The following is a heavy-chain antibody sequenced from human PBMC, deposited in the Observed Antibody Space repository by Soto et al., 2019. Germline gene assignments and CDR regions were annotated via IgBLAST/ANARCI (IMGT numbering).Heavy chain of an antibody. V-gene: IGHV4-4*07. Sequence: SETLSLTCTVSGGSISSYYWSWIRQPAGKGLEWIGRIYTSGSTNYNPSLKSRATMSVDTSKNQFSLKLSSVTAADTAVYYCARDNTRNYYDSSGYYPDAFDIWGQGTMVTVSS. CDR3: ARDNTRNYYDSSGYYPDAFDI. J-gene: IGHJ3*02. D-gene: IGHD3-22*01. CDR2: IYTSGST. CDR1: GGSISSYY.